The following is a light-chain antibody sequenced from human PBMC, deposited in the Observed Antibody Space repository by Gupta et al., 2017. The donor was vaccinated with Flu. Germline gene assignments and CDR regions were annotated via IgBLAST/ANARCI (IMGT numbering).Light chain of an antibody. CDR3: QQYRSYWT. CDR2: KAS. J-gene: IGKJ1*01. Sequence: LQMQQSSSNQSASVGDRVTSTCRASQSIDICLAWYQQKQGKAPKVLIYKASSLESGVRSRFSGSGSETEFTLTILSLQPLDFASYYCQQYRSYWTFGQGTKVEIK. V-gene: IGKV1-5*03. CDR1: QSIDIC.